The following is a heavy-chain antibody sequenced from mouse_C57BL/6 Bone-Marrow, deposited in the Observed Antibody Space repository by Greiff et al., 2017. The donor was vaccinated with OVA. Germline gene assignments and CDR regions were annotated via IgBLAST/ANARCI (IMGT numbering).Heavy chain of an antibody. CDR2: IYPRSGNT. CDR1: GYTFTSYG. CDR3: ARSWYGSTWFAY. J-gene: IGHJ3*01. Sequence: VQLKQSGAELARPGASVKLSCKASGYTFTSYGISWVKQRTGQGLEWIGEIYPRSGNTYYNEKFKGKVTLTADKSYSTAYMELRSLTSEDSAVYFCARSWYGSTWFAYWGQGTLVTVSA. D-gene: IGHD1-1*01. V-gene: IGHV1-81*01.